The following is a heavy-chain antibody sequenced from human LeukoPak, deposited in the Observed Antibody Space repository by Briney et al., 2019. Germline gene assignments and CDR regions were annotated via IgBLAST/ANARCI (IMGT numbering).Heavy chain of an antibody. V-gene: IGHV3-9*01. D-gene: IGHD3/OR15-3a*01. CDR3: AKVRTGHYFDY. J-gene: IGHJ4*02. CDR2: ITWNSDTI. Sequence: GGSLRLSCAASGFTFDDYAMYWVRQAPGKGLEWVSGITWNSDTIAYADSVKGRFTISRDDSKNTLYVQMNSLRAEDTAVYYCAKVRTGHYFDYWGQGTLVTVSS. CDR1: GFTFDDYA.